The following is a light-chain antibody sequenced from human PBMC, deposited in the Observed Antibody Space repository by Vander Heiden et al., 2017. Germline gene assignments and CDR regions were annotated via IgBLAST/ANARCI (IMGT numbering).Light chain of an antibody. J-gene: IGKJ4*01. CDR2: WAS. CDR3: QQHYSLPLT. V-gene: IGKV4-1*01. CDR1: KSVLYSSNNKNR. Sequence: EIVMTESPDSLAVSLGERATINCKSSKSVLYSSNNKNRLAWYQQRPGQSPKLLIDWASTRASGVPDRFSGSGSGTDFTLTISSLQAEDVAVYYCQQHYSLPLTFGGGTKVEIK.